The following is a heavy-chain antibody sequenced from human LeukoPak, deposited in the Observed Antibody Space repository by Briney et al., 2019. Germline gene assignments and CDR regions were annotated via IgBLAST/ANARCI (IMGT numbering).Heavy chain of an antibody. CDR1: GFTFSTYA. CDR3: ARDFGRFGEFLNY. J-gene: IGHJ4*02. D-gene: IGHD3-10*01. V-gene: IGHV3-30*04. Sequence: GGSLRLSCAASGFTFSTYAMHWVRQAPGKGLEWVALISYDGSNKYYADSVKGRFTISRDNSKNTLYMQMNSLRAEDTAVYCCARDFGRFGEFLNYWGQGTLVTVSS. CDR2: ISYDGSNK.